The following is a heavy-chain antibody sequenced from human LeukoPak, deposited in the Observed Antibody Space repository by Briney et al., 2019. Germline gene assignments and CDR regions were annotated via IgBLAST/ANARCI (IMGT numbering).Heavy chain of an antibody. V-gene: IGHV3-23*01. CDR1: GFTFSSYA. D-gene: IGHD1-26*01. Sequence: QAGGSLRLSCAASGFTFSSYAMSWVGQAPGKGLEWVSAISGSGGSTYYADSVKGRFTISRDNSKNTLYLQMNSLRAEDAAVYYCAKEGEWELLVDNWFDPWGQGTLVTVSS. CDR2: ISGSGGST. CDR3: AKEGEWELLVDNWFDP. J-gene: IGHJ5*02.